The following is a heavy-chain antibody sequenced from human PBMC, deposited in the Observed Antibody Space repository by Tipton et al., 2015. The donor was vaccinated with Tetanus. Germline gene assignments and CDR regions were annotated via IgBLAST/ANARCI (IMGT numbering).Heavy chain of an antibody. CDR2: IYYSGGT. V-gene: IGHV4-31*03. D-gene: IGHD6-6*01. J-gene: IGHJ5*02. CDR1: GDSISRGGYF. Sequence: TLSLTCTVSGDSISRGGYFWDWIRQRPGEGPEWIGYIYYSGGTYYNPSLKSRVSISVDTSKNQFSLNLTSVTAADTAVYYCARDQGGGRVVRLNWLDPWGQGPLVTVSS. CDR3: ARDQGGGRVVRLNWLDP.